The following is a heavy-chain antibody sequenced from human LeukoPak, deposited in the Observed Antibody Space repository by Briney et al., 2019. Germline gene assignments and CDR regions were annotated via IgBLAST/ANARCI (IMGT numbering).Heavy chain of an antibody. CDR1: GYTFTSYH. J-gene: IGHJ4*02. V-gene: IGHV1-46*01. CDR3: ALRYSSGWYWVY. Sequence: GASVKVSCKASGYTFTSYHMHWVRQAPGQGLEWMGIINPSGGSTSYAEKLQGRVTMTTDTSTSTAYMELRSLRSDDTAVYYCALRYSSGWYWVYWGQGTLVTVSS. CDR2: INPSGGST. D-gene: IGHD6-19*01.